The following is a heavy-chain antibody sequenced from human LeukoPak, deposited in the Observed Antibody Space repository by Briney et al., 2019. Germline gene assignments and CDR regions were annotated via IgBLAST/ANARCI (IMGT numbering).Heavy chain of an antibody. CDR1: GFTVSSNY. J-gene: IGHJ4*02. CDR2: IYSGGST. D-gene: IGHD6-13*01. CDR3: ARASYSSSWYGFDY. V-gene: IGHV3-53*01. Sequence: GGSLRLSCAASGFTVSSNYMSWVRQAPGKGLEWVSVIYSGGSTYYADSVKGRFTISRDNSKNTLYLQMSSLRAEDTAVYYCARASYSSSWYGFDYWGQGTLVTVSS.